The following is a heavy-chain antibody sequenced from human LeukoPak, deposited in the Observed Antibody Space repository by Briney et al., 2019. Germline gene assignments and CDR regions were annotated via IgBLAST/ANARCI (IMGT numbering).Heavy chain of an antibody. CDR2: IYSGGST. CDR1: GFTVSSNY. CDR3: ARASKGELLGAWYFDY. V-gene: IGHV3-53*01. Sequence: GGSLRLSCAASGFTVSSNYMSWVRQAPGKGLEWVSVIYSGGSTYYADSVKGRFTISRDNSKNTLHLQMNSLRAEDTAVYYCARASKGELLGAWYFDYWGQGTLVTVSS. J-gene: IGHJ4*02. D-gene: IGHD1-26*01.